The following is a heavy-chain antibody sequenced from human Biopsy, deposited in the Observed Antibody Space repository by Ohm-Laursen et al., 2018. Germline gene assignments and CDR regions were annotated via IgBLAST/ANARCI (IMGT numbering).Heavy chain of an antibody. J-gene: IGHJ4*02. CDR1: GYNFNSYG. CDR2: ISGYNGNT. D-gene: IGHD3-3*01. CDR3: ARISITRLLDY. Sequence: VSSVKVSCKTSGYNFNSYGISWVRQAPGQGLEWMGRISGYNGNTLYAQKFQHRVTMTTDTPTSTAYMELRSLTSDDTAVYYCARISITRLLDYWGQGTLVTVSS. V-gene: IGHV1-18*01.